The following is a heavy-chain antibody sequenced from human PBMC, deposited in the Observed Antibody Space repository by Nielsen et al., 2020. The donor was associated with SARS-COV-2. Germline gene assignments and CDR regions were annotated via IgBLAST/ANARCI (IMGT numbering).Heavy chain of an antibody. CDR2: NNHSGST. V-gene: IGHV4-34*01. CDR3: AREKLVGSCMDV. J-gene: IGHJ6*02. D-gene: IGHD2-15*01. Sequence: SETLSLTCAVYGGSFSGYYWSWIRQPPGKGLEWIGENNHSGSTNYNPSLKSRVTISVDTSKNQFSLKLSSVTAADTAVYYCAREKLVGSCMDVWGQGTTVTVSS. CDR1: GGSFSGYY.